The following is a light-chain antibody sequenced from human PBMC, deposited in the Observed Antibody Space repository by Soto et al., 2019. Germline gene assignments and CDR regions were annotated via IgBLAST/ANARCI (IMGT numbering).Light chain of an antibody. CDR1: QDINIY. CDR3: QQFDGIVT. CDR2: DAS. J-gene: IGKJ4*01. Sequence: DIQMTQSPSSLSASVGDRVTITCQASQDINIYVNWYQHKLGNAPKLLIYDASKLQRGVPSRFSGAGSGTDFTFTITNLQPEDVATYYCQQFDGIVTFGGGTKVEV. V-gene: IGKV1-33*01.